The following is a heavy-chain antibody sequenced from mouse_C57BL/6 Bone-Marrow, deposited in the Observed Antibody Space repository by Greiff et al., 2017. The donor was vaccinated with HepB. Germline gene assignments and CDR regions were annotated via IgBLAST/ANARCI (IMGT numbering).Heavy chain of an antibody. J-gene: IGHJ4*01. CDR1: GYTFTNYW. CDR3: ARAHGSSYDYYAMDY. CDR2: IYPGGGYT. V-gene: IGHV1-63*01. D-gene: IGHD1-1*01. Sequence: VKLMESGAELVRPGTSVKMSCKASGYTFTNYWIGWAKQRPGHGLEWIGDIYPGGGYTNYNEKFKGKATLTADKSSSTAYMQFSSLTSEDSAIYYCARAHGSSYDYYAMDYWGQGTSVTVSS.